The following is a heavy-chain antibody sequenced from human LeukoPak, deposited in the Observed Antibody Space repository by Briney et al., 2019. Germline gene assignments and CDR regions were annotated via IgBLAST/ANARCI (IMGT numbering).Heavy chain of an antibody. CDR1: GFTFSHYG. Sequence: GGSLRLSCAAAGFTFSHYGMSWVRQAPGKGLEWVSSLSGSGNKTYYAASVRGRFTISRDTSRSTLYLQMNSLRAEDAAVYYCAKAPVTSCRGAFCYPFDYWGQGTLVTVSS. CDR3: AKAPVTSCRGAFCYPFDY. J-gene: IGHJ4*02. V-gene: IGHV3-23*01. CDR2: LSGSGNKT. D-gene: IGHD2-15*01.